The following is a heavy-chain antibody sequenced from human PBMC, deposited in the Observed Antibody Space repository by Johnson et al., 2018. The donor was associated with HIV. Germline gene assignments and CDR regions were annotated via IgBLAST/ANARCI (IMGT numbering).Heavy chain of an antibody. CDR3: AKEDEWLRLGSAFDI. J-gene: IGHJ3*02. CDR1: GFTFSSYA. Sequence: VQLVESGGGLVQPGGSLRLSCAASGFTFSSYAMSWVRQAPGKGLEWVSVISGNGGTTYYADSVKVRFTISRDNSKNTLYLQTNSLRAEDTAVYYCAKEDEWLRLGSAFDIWGHGTMVTVSS. V-gene: IGHV3-23*04. D-gene: IGHD5-12*01. CDR2: ISGNGGTT.